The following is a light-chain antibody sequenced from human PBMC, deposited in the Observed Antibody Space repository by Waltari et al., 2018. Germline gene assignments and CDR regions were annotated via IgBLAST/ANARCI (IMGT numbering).Light chain of an antibody. V-gene: IGLV2-11*01. CDR3: CAYAGSYFMV. J-gene: IGLJ3*02. CDR2: DVS. Sequence: QSALTQPRSVSGSPGQSVTISCTGTSSDVGGHEYVSWYQQYPGKGPKLMFYDVSKRPSAVPYRFSASKSGNTASRTISGLQPEDEADYYCCAYAGSYFMVFGGGTRLTVL. CDR1: SSDVGGHEY.